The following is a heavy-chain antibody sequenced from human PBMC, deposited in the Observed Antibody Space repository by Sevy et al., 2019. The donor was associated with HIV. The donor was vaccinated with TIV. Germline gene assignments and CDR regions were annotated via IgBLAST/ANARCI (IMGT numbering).Heavy chain of an antibody. J-gene: IGHJ5*02. CDR2: ISSSSSYI. CDR1: GFTFSSYS. V-gene: IGHV3-21*01. CDR3: ARDSRPDGFGDQTYNWFDP. D-gene: IGHD3-10*01. Sequence: GGSLRLSCAASGFTFSSYSMNWVRQAPGKGLEWVSSISSSSSYIYYGDSVKGRFTISRDNAKNALYLQMNSLRAEDTAVYYCARDSRPDGFGDQTYNWFDPWGQGTLVTVS.